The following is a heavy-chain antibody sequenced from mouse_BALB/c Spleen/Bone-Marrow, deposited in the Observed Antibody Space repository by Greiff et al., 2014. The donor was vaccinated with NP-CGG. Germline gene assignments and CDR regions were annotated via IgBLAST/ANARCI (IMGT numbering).Heavy chain of an antibody. CDR2: IDPANGNS. Sequence: EVKLVESGAELVKPGASVKLSCTASGFNIKDTYMHWVKQRPEQGLEWIGRIDPANGNSKYDPKFQGKATITADTSSNTAYLQLSSLTSEDTAVYYCAFITTVVEYYFDYWGQGTTLTVSS. D-gene: IGHD1-1*01. J-gene: IGHJ2*01. CDR1: GFNIKDTY. CDR3: AFITTVVEYYFDY. V-gene: IGHV14-3*02.